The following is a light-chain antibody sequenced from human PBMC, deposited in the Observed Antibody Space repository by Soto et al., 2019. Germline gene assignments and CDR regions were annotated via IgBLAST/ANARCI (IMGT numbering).Light chain of an antibody. J-gene: IGKJ2*01. Sequence: EIVMTQSPATLSVSPGERATLSCRASQSVSSNLAWYQQKPSQAPRLLVYGASTRPTGIPTRFSGSGSGTEFTLTINSLQSEDFAVYYWQQYNNWPPYTFGQETKLEIK. V-gene: IGKV3-15*01. CDR2: GAS. CDR3: QQYNNWPPYT. CDR1: QSVSSN.